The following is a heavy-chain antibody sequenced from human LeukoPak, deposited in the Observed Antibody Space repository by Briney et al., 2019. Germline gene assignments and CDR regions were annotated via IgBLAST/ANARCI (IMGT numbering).Heavy chain of an antibody. J-gene: IGHJ4*02. V-gene: IGHV3-48*02. CDR3: ARTHSPYYGDYVL. CDR2: ISSSSSTI. CDR1: GFTFSSYS. Sequence: GGSLRLSCAASGFTFSSYSMNWVRQAPGKGLEWVSYISSSSSTIYYADSVKGRFTISRDSAKNSLYLQMNSLRDEDTAVYYCARTHSPYYGDYVLWGQGTLVTVSS. D-gene: IGHD4-17*01.